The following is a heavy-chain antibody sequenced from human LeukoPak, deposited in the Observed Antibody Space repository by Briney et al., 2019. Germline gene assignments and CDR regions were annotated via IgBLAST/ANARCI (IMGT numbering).Heavy chain of an antibody. CDR2: VSSSGSTI. J-gene: IGHJ4*02. Sequence: PGGSLRLSCAASGFTFSSYEMNWVRQAPGKGLEWVSYVSSSGSTIYYADSVKGRFTISRDNAKNSLFLQMNSLRAEDTAVYYCARDLGSGWTPIDYWGQGTLVTVSS. CDR1: GFTFSSYE. V-gene: IGHV3-48*03. D-gene: IGHD6-19*01. CDR3: ARDLGSGWTPIDY.